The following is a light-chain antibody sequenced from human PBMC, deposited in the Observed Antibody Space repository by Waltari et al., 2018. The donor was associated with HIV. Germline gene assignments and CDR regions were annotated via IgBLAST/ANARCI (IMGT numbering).Light chain of an antibody. CDR2: GTS. CDR1: ESIVSDY. CDR3: QQYGSSPWT. J-gene: IGKJ1*01. Sequence: EIVLTQSPGTLSLSPGERATLSCRASESIVSDYLAWYQQKGGQAPRLLIYGTSNRATGIPDRFSGSGSVTDFTLTISRLEPQDFAVYYCQQYGSSPWTFGQGTKVEIK. V-gene: IGKV3-20*01.